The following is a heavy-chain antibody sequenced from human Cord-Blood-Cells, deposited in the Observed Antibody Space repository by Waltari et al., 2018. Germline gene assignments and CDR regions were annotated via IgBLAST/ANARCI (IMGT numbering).Heavy chain of an antibody. Sequence: QVQLVQSGAEVKKPGSSVKVSCKASGGTFSSYAISWVRKAPGQGLEWMGGIIPIFGTANHAQKFQGRVTITADESTSTAYMELSSLRSEDSAVYYCARGVYYDFWSGYFYWGQGTLVTVSS. CDR3: ARGVYYDFWSGYFY. V-gene: IGHV1-69*01. CDR1: GGTFSSYA. J-gene: IGHJ4*02. D-gene: IGHD3-3*01. CDR2: IIPIFGTA.